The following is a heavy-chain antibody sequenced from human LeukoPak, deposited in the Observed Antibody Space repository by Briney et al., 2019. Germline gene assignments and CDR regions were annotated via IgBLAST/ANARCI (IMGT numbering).Heavy chain of an antibody. V-gene: IGHV3-30*18. CDR2: ISYDGSNK. J-gene: IGHJ4*02. D-gene: IGHD3-10*01. CDR1: GFTFSSYG. Sequence: PGGSLRLSCAASGFTFSSYGMHWVRQAPGKGLEWVAVISYDGSNKYYADSVKGRFTISRDNSKNTLYLQMNSLRDEDSAVYFCAKGLAYGSGSFYLDSWGQGTLVTVSS. CDR3: AKGLAYGSGSFYLDS.